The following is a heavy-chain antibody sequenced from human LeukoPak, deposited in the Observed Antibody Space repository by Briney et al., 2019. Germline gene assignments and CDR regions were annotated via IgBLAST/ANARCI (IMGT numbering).Heavy chain of an antibody. V-gene: IGHV4-34*01. CDR1: GGSFSGYY. CDR3: ARDLLIAAAGTPA. J-gene: IGHJ5*02. Sequence: SETLSLPCAVYGGSFSGYYWSWIRQPPGKGLEWIGEINHSGSTNYNPSLKSRVTISVDTSKNQFSLKLSSVTAADTAVYYCARDLLIAAAGTPAWGQGTLVTVSS. CDR2: INHSGST. D-gene: IGHD6-13*01.